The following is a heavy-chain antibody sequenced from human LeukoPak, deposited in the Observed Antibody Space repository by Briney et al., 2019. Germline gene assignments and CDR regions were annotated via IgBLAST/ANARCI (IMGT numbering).Heavy chain of an antibody. CDR2: ISGSGGRT. CDR1: GFTFSSYG. CDR3: AKALYLIAVAAPGDY. D-gene: IGHD6-19*01. V-gene: IGHV3-23*01. J-gene: IGHJ4*02. Sequence: TGGSLRLSCAASGFTFSSYGMHWARQAPGKGLEWVSAISGSGGRTYYVGSVQGRFTISRENSKNTLYLQMNSLRAEDTAVYYCAKALYLIAVAAPGDYWGQGTLVTVSS.